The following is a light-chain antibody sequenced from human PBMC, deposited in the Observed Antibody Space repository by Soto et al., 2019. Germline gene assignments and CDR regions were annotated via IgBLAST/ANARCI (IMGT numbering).Light chain of an antibody. CDR2: DAS. CDR1: QSVNSY. J-gene: IGKJ4*01. CDR3: QHRSNWPLT. V-gene: IGKV3-11*01. Sequence: EMVLTQSPAILSLSPGEVATLSCRASQSVNSYLVWYQQKPGQAPRLLIYDASNRATGIPARFSGSGSGTDFTLTISRLEPEDFAVYYCQHRSNWPLTFGGGTKVESK.